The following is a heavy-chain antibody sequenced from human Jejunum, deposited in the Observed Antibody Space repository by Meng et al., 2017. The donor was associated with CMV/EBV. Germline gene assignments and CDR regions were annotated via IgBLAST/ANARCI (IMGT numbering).Heavy chain of an antibody. CDR3: TTYLRVSTRGGLDP. CDR1: EFTFSYAW. D-gene: IGHD5/OR15-5a*01. CDR2: IKSQTDGGTI. J-gene: IGHJ5*02. V-gene: IGHV3-15*01. Sequence: SEFTFSYAWMTWIRQAPGKGLEWVGRIKSQTDGGTIEYAAAVRGRFTISRDVSKNTLYLQMNSLKTDDTAVYFCTTYLRVSTRGGLDPWGQGILVTVSS.